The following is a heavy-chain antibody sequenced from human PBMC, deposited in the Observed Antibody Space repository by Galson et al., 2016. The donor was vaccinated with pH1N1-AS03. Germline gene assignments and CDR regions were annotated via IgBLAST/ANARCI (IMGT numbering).Heavy chain of an antibody. D-gene: IGHD3/OR15-3a*01. J-gene: IGHJ6*02. Sequence: SLRLSCAASGFTFRSFGMHWVRQAPGKGLEWVAVIWYDGSKEEYADSVKGRFTISRDNSKNTLFLQMKSLGVEDTAVYYCARPAHDFGRPYHMYVWGQGTTVTVSS. V-gene: IGHV3-33*01. CDR2: IWYDGSKE. CDR3: ARPAHDFGRPYHMYV. CDR1: GFTFRSFG.